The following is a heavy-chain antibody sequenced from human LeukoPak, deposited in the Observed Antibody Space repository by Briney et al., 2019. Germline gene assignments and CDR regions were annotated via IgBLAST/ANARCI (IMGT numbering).Heavy chain of an antibody. D-gene: IGHD3-22*01. J-gene: IGHJ3*02. CDR2: MNPNSDNT. CDR1: GCTFTSYD. CDR3: ARDSHYYDSSGSDAFDI. Sequence: ASVKVSCKASGCTFTSYDINWVRQATGQGLEWMGWMNPNSDNTGYAQKFQGRVTMTRNTSISTAYMELSSLRSEDTAVYYCARDSHYYDSSGSDAFDIWGQGTMVTVSS. V-gene: IGHV1-8*01.